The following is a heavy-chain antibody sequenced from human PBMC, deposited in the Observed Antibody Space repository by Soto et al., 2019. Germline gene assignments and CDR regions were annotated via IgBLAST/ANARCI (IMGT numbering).Heavy chain of an antibody. CDR3: AKEMESKGVIVVGVAATLPDY. Sequence: QVQLVESGGGVVQPGRSLRLSCAASGFTFSSYGMHWVRQAPGKGLEWVAVISYDGSNKYYADSVKGRFTISRDNSKNTLYLQMKRLRDADTPVYYCAKEMESKGVIVVGVAATLPDYWGQGTLVTVSS. V-gene: IGHV3-30*18. D-gene: IGHD2-15*01. CDR1: GFTFSSYG. J-gene: IGHJ4*02. CDR2: ISYDGSNK.